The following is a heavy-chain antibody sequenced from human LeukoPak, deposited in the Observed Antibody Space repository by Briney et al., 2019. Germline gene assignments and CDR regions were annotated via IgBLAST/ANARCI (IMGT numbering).Heavy chain of an antibody. D-gene: IGHD2-21*02. V-gene: IGHV3-74*01. CDR3: ARTDYFDQ. J-gene: IGHJ4*02. CDR2: IKSDGTIT. CDR1: GFXLSANW. Sequence: GGSLRLSCAASGFXLSANWIHWVRQAPGKGLVWVPRIKSDGTITNYADSVKGRFTISKDNAKNTLFLQMNSLRAEDTAVYYCARTDYFDQWGQGTLVTVSS.